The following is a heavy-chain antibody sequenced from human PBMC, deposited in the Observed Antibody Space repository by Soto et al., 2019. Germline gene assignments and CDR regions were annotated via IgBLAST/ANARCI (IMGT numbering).Heavy chain of an antibody. D-gene: IGHD6-13*01. CDR2: ISGSGGST. CDR1: GFTFSSYA. J-gene: IGHJ4*02. Sequence: EVQLLESGGGLVQPGGSLRLSCAASGFTFSSYAMSWVRQAPGKGLEWVSAISGSGGSTYYADSVKGRFTISRDNSKNPLYLQMNGMRAEDTAVYYCAKRDGQQCPQIHYFDYWGQGTLVTVSS. V-gene: IGHV3-23*01. CDR3: AKRDGQQCPQIHYFDY.